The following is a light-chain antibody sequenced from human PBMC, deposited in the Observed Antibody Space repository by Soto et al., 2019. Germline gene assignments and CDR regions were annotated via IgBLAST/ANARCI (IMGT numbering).Light chain of an antibody. V-gene: IGLV2-8*01. CDR2: EVN. CDR3: SSYAGSSNV. Sequence: QSGLTQPPSASGAPGQAVAISCTGTSRDVGGYNYVSWYQQHPGKAPKLMIYEVNKPPSGVPDRFSGSKSGNTASLTVSGLQAEDEADYYCSSYAGSSNVFGTGTKGTVL. J-gene: IGLJ1*01. CDR1: SRDVGGYNY.